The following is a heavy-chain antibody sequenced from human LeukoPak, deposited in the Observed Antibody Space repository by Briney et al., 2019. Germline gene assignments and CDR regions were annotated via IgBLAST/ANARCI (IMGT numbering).Heavy chain of an antibody. CDR2: ISSSSSTI. Sequence: GGSLRLSCAASGFTFSSYSMNWVRQAPGKGLEWVSYISSSSSTIYYADSVEGRFTISRDNAKNSLYLQMNSLRAEDTAVYYCAREEVATIIDYWGQGTLVTVSS. CDR1: GFTFSSYS. CDR3: AREEVATIIDY. V-gene: IGHV3-48*01. D-gene: IGHD5-12*01. J-gene: IGHJ4*02.